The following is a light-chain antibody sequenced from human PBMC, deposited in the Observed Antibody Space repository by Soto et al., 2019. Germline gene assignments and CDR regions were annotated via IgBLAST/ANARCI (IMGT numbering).Light chain of an antibody. J-gene: IGKJ4*01. V-gene: IGKV3-20*01. Sequence: EIVLTPSPGTLSLSPGERATLSCRASQSVTSSYLAWYQQKPGQAPRLLIYGASSRATGIPDRCSGSGSGTDFTLTISRLEPEDFAVYYCQQYGSSPPLTFGGGTKVDIK. CDR3: QQYGSSPPLT. CDR1: QSVTSSY. CDR2: GAS.